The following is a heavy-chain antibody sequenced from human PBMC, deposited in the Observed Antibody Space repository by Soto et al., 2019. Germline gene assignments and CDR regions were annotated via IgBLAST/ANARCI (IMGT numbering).Heavy chain of an antibody. D-gene: IGHD3-10*01. CDR1: GGTSNNNA. J-gene: IGHJ4*02. V-gene: IGHV1-69*01. Sequence: QVQLVQSGAEVKKPGSSVKVSCKASGGTSNNNANSWVRQAPGQGLEWMGGIVPVFGTANYAQKFRGRVRITADDSTRTLNMELSSLRSDDTAVYYCATLQGSVTYYDDDYWGQGTLVTVSS. CDR2: IVPVFGTA. CDR3: ATLQGSVTYYDDDY.